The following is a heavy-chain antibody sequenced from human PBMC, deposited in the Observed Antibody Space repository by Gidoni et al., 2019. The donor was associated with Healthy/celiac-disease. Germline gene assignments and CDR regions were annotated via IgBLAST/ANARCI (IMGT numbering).Heavy chain of an antibody. CDR1: GGSISSRSYY. D-gene: IGHD3-22*01. CDR2: IYYSGST. J-gene: IGHJ4*02. CDR3: ARSRTDSSGYYTVDY. V-gene: IGHV4-39*01. Sequence: QLQLQESGPGLVKPSETLSLTCTVSGGSISSRSYYWGWIRQPPGKGLEWIGSIYYSGSTYYNPSLKSRVTISVDTSKNQFSLKLSSVTAADTAVYYCARSRTDSSGYYTVDYWGQGTLVTVSS.